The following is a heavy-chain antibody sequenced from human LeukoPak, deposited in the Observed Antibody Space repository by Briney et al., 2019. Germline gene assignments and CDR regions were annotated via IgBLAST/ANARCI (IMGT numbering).Heavy chain of an antibody. V-gene: IGHV3-53*01. D-gene: IGHD3-22*01. CDR3: ARGSYYYHSSGYDYYFDY. J-gene: IGHJ4*02. CDR1: GFTFDSYA. CDR2: IYSGGST. Sequence: GGSLRLSCAASGFTFDSYAMSWVRQAPGKGLEWVSVIYSGGSTYNADSVKGRFTISRDNSKNTLYLQMNSLGAEDTAVYYCARGSYYYHSSGYDYYFDYWGQGTLVTVSS.